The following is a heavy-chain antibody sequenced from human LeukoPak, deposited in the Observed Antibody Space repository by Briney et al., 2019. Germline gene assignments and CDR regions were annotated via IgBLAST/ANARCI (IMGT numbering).Heavy chain of an antibody. CDR3: ARDYGNGMDA. J-gene: IGHJ6*04. Sequence: GGSLRLSCAASGFTVGTYGMHWVRQAPGKGLQWVAVMWFDGSKQYYADAVKGQFTISRDTSKNTLDLQMNSLRVEDTAVYYCARDYGNGMDAWGKGTTVTVSS. CDR1: GFTVGTYG. V-gene: IGHV3-33*01. CDR2: MWFDGSKQ. D-gene: IGHD3-10*01.